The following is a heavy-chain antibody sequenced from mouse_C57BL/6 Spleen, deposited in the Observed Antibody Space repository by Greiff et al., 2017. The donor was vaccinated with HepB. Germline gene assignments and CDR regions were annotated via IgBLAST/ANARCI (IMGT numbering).Heavy chain of an antibody. CDR3: ASEGGSYYGLFAY. V-gene: IGHV1-78*01. CDR1: GYTFTDHT. J-gene: IGHJ3*01. D-gene: IGHD2-10*01. CDR2: IYPRDGST. Sequence: VKLQQSDAELVKPGASVKISCKVSGYTFTDHTIHWMKQRPEQGLEWIGYIYPRDGSTKYNEKFKGKATLTADKSSSTAYMKRNSLTSEDSAVYFCASEGGSYYGLFAYWGQGTLVTVSA.